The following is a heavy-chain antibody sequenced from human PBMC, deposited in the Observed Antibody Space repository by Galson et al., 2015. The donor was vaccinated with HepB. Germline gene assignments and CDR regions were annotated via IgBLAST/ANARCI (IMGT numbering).Heavy chain of an antibody. J-gene: IGHJ5*01. CDR1: GYTFTRYY. Sequence: SVKVSCKASGYTFTRYYMHWVRQAPGQGLEWMGIISPSRGSTTYAQKFQGRITMTRDTSTSTVYMELSSLRSEDTAVFYCAREGGYSSSWFDYWGQGTLVTVSS. CDR3: AREGGYSSSWFDY. V-gene: IGHV1-46*01. CDR2: ISPSRGST. D-gene: IGHD6-13*01.